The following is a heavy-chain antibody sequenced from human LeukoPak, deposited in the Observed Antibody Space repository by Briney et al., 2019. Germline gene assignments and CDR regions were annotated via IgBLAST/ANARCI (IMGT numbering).Heavy chain of an antibody. CDR1: GYTFTSYY. Sequence: ASVKVSCKASGYTFTSYYMHWVRQAPGQGLEWMGWINPNSGGTNYAQKFQGRVTMTRDTSISTAYMELSRLRSDDTAVYYCARSMVRGVLDAFDIWGQGTMVTVSS. V-gene: IGHV1-2*02. CDR3: ARSMVRGVLDAFDI. D-gene: IGHD3-10*01. CDR2: INPNSGGT. J-gene: IGHJ3*02.